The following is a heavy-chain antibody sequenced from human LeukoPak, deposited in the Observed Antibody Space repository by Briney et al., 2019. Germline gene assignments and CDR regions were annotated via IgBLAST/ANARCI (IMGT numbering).Heavy chain of an antibody. D-gene: IGHD3-3*01. CDR3: AREGTYSDYWSGYFEY. CDR1: GFVFSIYA. V-gene: IGHV3-30*04. Sequence: GGSLRLSCEGSGFVFSIYAIHWIRQSPGRGLEWVAVIASDGSFTDYVHSLKDRFTISRDNSKNTVYLDVTSLTPEDAAVYYCAREGTYSDYWSGYFEYWGQGTRVIVSS. CDR2: IASDGSFT. J-gene: IGHJ4*02.